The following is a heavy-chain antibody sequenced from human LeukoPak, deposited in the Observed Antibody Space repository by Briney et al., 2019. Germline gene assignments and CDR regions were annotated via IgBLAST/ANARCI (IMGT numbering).Heavy chain of an antibody. V-gene: IGHV4-39*07. CDR1: GASMSNYY. D-gene: IGHD3-16*01. J-gene: IGHJ5*02. CDR3: ARDRGGYYDYVWGDDRSGGLNWFDP. Sequence: PSETLSLTCNVSGASMSNYYWVWIRQPPGKGLEWIGSIYHSGTTYSGSTYYNPSLKSRVTISLDTSKNQFSLKVGSMTAADTAVYYCARDRGGYYDYVWGDDRSGGLNWFDPWGQGTLVTVSS. CDR2: IYHSGTTYSGST.